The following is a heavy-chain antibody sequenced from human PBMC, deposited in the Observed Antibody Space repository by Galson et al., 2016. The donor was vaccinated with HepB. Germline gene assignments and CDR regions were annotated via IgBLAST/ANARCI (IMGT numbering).Heavy chain of an antibody. CDR2: IRSKAYGGTT. V-gene: IGHV3-49*03. CDR1: GFTFGDYA. D-gene: IGHD2-21*02. J-gene: IGHJ4*02. CDR3: TRDPYCDGDCDPPYLDY. Sequence: SLRLSCAASGFTFGDYAMTWFRQAPGKGLEWVGVIRSKAYGGTTEYAASVKGRFIISRDDSKSIAYLQMNSLKSEDTAVYYCTRDPYCDGDCDPPYLDYWGQGTLVTVSS.